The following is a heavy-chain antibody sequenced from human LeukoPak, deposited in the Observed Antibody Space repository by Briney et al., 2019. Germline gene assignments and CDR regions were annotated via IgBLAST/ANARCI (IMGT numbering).Heavy chain of an antibody. D-gene: IGHD3-10*01. CDR1: GDSISSSNLY. J-gene: IGHJ5*02. CDR2: MYYDGSS. V-gene: IGHV4-39*01. CDR3: ARHDAVVGERGNWFDP. Sequence: SETLSLTCTVSGDSISSSNLYWGWIRQPPGKGLEWIGSMYYDGSSYYNPSLKSRVTIYVDTSKDQFSLKLTSVTAADTAVYYCARHDAVVGERGNWFDPWGQGTLVTVSS.